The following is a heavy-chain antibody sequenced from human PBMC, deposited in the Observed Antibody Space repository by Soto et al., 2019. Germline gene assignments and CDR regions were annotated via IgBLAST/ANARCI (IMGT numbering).Heavy chain of an antibody. CDR1: GFTFSSYA. J-gene: IGHJ4*02. CDR3: ARLDAPAAMLDY. V-gene: IGHV3-64*01. Sequence: GGSLRLSCAASGFTFSSYAMHWVRQAPGKGLEYVSAISSNGGSTYYANSVKGRFTISRDNSKNTLYLQMGSLRAEDMAVYYCARLDAPAAMLDYWGQGTLVTVSS. CDR2: ISSNGGST. D-gene: IGHD2-2*01.